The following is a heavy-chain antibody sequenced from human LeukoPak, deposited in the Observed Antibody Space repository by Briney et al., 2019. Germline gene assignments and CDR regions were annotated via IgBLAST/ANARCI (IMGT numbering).Heavy chain of an antibody. CDR1: GGSFRGYY. CDR3: ARGGKATVVTM. D-gene: IGHD4-23*01. CDR2: INHSGST. Sequence: PSETLSLTCAVYGGSFRGYYWSWIRQPPGKGLEWIGEINHSGSTNYNPSLKSRVTISVDTSKNQFSLKLSSVTAADTALYYCARGGKATVVTMWGQGILVTVSS. V-gene: IGHV4-34*01. J-gene: IGHJ4*02.